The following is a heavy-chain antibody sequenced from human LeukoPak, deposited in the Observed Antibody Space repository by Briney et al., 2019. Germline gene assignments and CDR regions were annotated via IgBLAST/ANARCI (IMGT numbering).Heavy chain of an antibody. J-gene: IGHJ4*02. Sequence: PSETLSLTCTVSGYSISSGHYWGWIRQPPGKGLEWIGSIYHSGSTYYNPSLKSRVTISVDTSKNQFSLRLSSVTAADTAVYYCARVTGYMTEDYFDYWGQGTLITVSS. CDR1: GYSISSGHY. CDR2: IYHSGST. V-gene: IGHV4-38-2*02. CDR3: ARVTGYMTEDYFDY. D-gene: IGHD6-13*01.